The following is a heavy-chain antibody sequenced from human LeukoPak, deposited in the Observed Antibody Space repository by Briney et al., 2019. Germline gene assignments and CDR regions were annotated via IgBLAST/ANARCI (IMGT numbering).Heavy chain of an antibody. CDR1: GSSFSGAYY. D-gene: IGHD3-22*01. Sequence: SETLSLTCTVSGSSFSGAYYWGWIRQSPGKGLEWIGSIYHSGSTYSNPSLESRVTISVDTSKNQFTLKLSSVTATDTAVYYCARGPSPDYYDSSGYYYFDYWGQGTLVTVSS. V-gene: IGHV4-38-2*02. J-gene: IGHJ4*02. CDR3: ARGPSPDYYDSSGYYYFDY. CDR2: IYHSGST.